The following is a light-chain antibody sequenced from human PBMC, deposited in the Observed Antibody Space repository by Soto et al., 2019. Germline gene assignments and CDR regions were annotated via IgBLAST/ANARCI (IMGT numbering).Light chain of an antibody. CDR2: DVS. Sequence: QSALSQPASVSGSPGQSIIISCTGTSGDVGGYNYVSWYQQHPGKAPKLMIYDVSNRPSGVSNRFSGSKSGNTASLTISGLQAEDEADYYCSSYTSSNTDVFGTGTKLTVL. V-gene: IGLV2-14*01. CDR3: SSYTSSNTDV. J-gene: IGLJ1*01. CDR1: SGDVGGYNY.